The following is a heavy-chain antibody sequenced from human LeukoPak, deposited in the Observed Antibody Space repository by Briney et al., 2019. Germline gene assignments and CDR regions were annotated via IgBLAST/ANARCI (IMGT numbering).Heavy chain of an antibody. CDR1: GTSLSSYY. Sequence: SETLSLTCGVTGTSLSSYYWSWSRQTPGKGLEWIGEVNHSGYTNMNPSLKSRVTISVDASKNQFSLRMNTVTAADTAVYFCARMTTGHDYSGQGTLVTVSS. CDR3: ARMTTGHDY. J-gene: IGHJ4*02. CDR2: VNHSGYT. D-gene: IGHD1-14*01. V-gene: IGHV4-34*01.